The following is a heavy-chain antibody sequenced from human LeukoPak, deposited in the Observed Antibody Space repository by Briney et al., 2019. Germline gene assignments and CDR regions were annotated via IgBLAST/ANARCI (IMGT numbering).Heavy chain of an antibody. V-gene: IGHV3-23*01. CDR3: AKTLRTPYYYYRDV. CDR1: GFTSSSYA. J-gene: IGHJ6*03. CDR2: ISGSGGST. D-gene: IGHD3-10*01. Sequence: GGSLRLSCAASGFTSSSYAMSWVRQAPGKGLEWVSAISGSGGSTSYADSVKGRFTISRDNSKNTLYLQMNSLRAEDTAVYYCAKTLRTPYYYYRDVWGKGTTVTVSS.